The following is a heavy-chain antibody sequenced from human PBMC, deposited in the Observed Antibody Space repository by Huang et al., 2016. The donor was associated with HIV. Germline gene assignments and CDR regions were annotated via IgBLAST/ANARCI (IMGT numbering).Heavy chain of an antibody. CDR2: IYYTGTT. V-gene: IGHV4-30-4*08. J-gene: IGHJ5*02. Sequence: VQLQESGPGPVKPSQTLSLTCTVSGDSISRGGYLWSWIRQSPGKGLERIGSIYYTGTTSYNPALRSRVTMSVDTSKNQFSLRWTSVTAEDTAVYYCARDRITQCNGGRCYSDWSDPWGQGTLVIVSS. CDR1: GDSISRGGYL. D-gene: IGHD2-15*01. CDR3: ARDRITQCNGGRCYSDWSDP.